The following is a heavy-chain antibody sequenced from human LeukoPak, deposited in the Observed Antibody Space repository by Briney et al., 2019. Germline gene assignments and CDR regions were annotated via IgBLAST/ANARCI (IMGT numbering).Heavy chain of an antibody. J-gene: IGHJ6*02. V-gene: IGHV1-2*02. CDR2: INPNSGGT. D-gene: IGHD3-3*01. CDR1: GYTFTGYY. Sequence: EASVKVSCKASGYTFTGYYMHWVRQAPGQGLEWMGWINPNSGGTNYAQKFQGRVTMTRDTSISTAYMELSRLRSDDTAVYYCARVTTYITIFGVVISNYYYYGMDVWGQGTTVTVSS. CDR3: ARVTTYITIFGVVISNYYYYGMDV.